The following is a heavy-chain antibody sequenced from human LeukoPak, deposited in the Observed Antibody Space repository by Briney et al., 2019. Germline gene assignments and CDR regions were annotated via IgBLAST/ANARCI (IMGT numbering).Heavy chain of an antibody. J-gene: IGHJ5*02. CDR3: ARKRHDYGGNWFDP. Sequence: ASVKVSCKASGYTFTSYGISWVRQAPGQGLEWMGWISAYNGNTNYAQKLQGRVTMTTDTSTNTAYMELRSLRSDDTAVYYCARKRHDYGGNWFDPWGQGTLVTVSS. V-gene: IGHV1-18*01. CDR2: ISAYNGNT. CDR1: GYTFTSYG. D-gene: IGHD4-23*01.